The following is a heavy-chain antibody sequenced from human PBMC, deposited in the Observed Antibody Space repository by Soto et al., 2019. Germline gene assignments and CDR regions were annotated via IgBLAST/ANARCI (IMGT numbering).Heavy chain of an antibody. CDR1: GFTFDDYA. D-gene: IGHD3-3*01. CDR2: ISWNSGSI. J-gene: IGHJ4*02. Sequence: GGSLRLSCAASGFTFDDYAMHWVRQAPGKGLEWVSGISWNSGSIGYADSVKGRFTISRDNAKNSLYLQMNSLRAEDMALYYCAKGQRERFLERLFNYWGQGTLVTVSS. CDR3: AKGQRERFLERLFNY. V-gene: IGHV3-9*03.